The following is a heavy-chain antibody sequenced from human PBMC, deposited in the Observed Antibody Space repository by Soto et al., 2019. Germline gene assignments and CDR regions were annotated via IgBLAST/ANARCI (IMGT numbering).Heavy chain of an antibody. CDR2: ISAYNGNT. CDR1: GYTFTSYG. D-gene: IGHD3-10*01. CDR3: ARDSLWFGELSSADY. V-gene: IGHV1-18*01. Sequence: GASVKVSCKASGYTFTSYGISWVRQAPGQGLEWMGWISAYNGNTNYAQKLQGRVTMTTDTSTSTAYMELRSLRSDDTAVYYCARDSLWFGELSSADYWGRGTLATVS. J-gene: IGHJ4*02.